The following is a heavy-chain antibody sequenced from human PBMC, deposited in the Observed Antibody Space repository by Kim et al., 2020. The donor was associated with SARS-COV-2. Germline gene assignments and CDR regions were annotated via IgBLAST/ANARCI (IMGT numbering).Heavy chain of an antibody. CDR3: AREGGRPFFQY. CDR1: GFIFSGYE. J-gene: IGHJ4*02. V-gene: IGHV3-48*03. CDR2: ISNTGGTT. Sequence: GGFLRLSCAASGFIFSGYEMNWVRQAPGRGLEWVSHISNTGGTTYYADSVKGRFTISRDNAKNSLFLQMNSLRAEDTGVYYCAREGGRPFFQYWGQGTLVAVSS. D-gene: IGHD2-15*01.